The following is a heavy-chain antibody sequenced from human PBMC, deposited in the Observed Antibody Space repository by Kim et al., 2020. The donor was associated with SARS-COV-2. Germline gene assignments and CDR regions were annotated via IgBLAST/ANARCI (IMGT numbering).Heavy chain of an antibody. J-gene: IGHJ3*02. D-gene: IGHD6-13*01. V-gene: IGHV4-39*01. Sequence: SLKSRVTISVDTSKNQFSLKLSSVTAADTAVYYCARSRGIAAAGRRAFDIWGQGTMVTVSS. CDR3: ARSRGIAAAGRRAFDI.